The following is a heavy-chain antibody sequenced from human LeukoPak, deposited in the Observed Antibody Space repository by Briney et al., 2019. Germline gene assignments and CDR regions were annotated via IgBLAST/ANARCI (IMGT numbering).Heavy chain of an antibody. CDR2: INPVGGVT. Sequence: ASVKVSCKASGYIFTNYYLYWVRQATGQGLEWMGVINPVGGVTTYAQRFQGRVTMTRDTSTSTFDMELSSLKSEDTAVYYCARLWSYYDNSGFFEDYWGQGTLVTVSS. J-gene: IGHJ4*02. CDR1: GYIFTNYY. V-gene: IGHV1-46*01. D-gene: IGHD3-22*01. CDR3: ARLWSYYDNSGFFEDY.